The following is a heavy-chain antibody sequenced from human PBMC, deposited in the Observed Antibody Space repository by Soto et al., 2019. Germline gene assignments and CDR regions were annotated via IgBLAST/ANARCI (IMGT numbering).Heavy chain of an antibody. V-gene: IGHV1-69*01. CDR2: IIPIFGTA. CDR1: GGTFSSYA. CDR3: ARAPHHYDSSGYYYCMGV. Sequence: GASVYVSCKASGGTFSSYAISWVRQAPGQGLEWMGGIIPIFGTANYAQKFQGRVTITADESTSTAYMELSSLRSEDTAVYYCARAPHHYDSSGYYYCMGVWREVPNFTV. J-gene: IGHJ6*02. D-gene: IGHD3-22*01.